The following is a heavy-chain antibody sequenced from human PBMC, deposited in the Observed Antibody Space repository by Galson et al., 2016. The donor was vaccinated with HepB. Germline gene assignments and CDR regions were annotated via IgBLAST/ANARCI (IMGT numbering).Heavy chain of an antibody. CDR1: GFIFSNYG. CDR2: ISYDGRNK. V-gene: IGHV3-30*18. CDR3: AKETYNSGWVF. J-gene: IGHJ3*01. Sequence: SLRLSCAASGFIFSNYGMHRVRQAPGKGLEWVAVISYDGRNKYYVDSVKGRFTISRDNSKDTLNLQMNSLTAEDTAVYYCAKETYNSGWVFWGHGTMVTVSS. D-gene: IGHD6-19*01.